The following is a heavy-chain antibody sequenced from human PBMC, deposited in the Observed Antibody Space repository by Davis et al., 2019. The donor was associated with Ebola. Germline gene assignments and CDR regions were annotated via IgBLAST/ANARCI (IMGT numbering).Heavy chain of an antibody. Sequence: ASVKVSCKASGYTFTNNGIMWVRQAPGQGLEWMGWISPQNGNRKYAQKFQGRVAMTTDTSTSTAYMELSSLRSEDTAVYYCARGKAVAGRPYGWYFDLWGRGTLVTVSS. CDR1: GYTFTNNG. V-gene: IGHV1-18*01. CDR3: ARGKAVAGRPYGWYFDL. D-gene: IGHD6-19*01. CDR2: ISPQNGNR. J-gene: IGHJ2*01.